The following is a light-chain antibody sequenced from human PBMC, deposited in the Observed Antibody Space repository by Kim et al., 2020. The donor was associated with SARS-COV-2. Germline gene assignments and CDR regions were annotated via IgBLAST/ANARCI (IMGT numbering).Light chain of an antibody. CDR2: DAS. Sequence: DIQMTQSPATLSASVGDRVTMTCRASQSINNWLAWYQQKPGKAPKVLVYDASSLDSGVPSRFSGSGSGTEFTLTISSLQPDDFATYYCQQYNSDSWTFGQGTKVEIK. CDR1: QSINNW. J-gene: IGKJ1*01. CDR3: QQYNSDSWT. V-gene: IGKV1-5*01.